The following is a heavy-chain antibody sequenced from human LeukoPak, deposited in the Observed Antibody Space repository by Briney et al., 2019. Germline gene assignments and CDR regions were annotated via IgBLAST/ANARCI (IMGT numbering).Heavy chain of an antibody. D-gene: IGHD6-19*01. CDR3: AKHVRTSVWFFDS. Sequence: GGSLRLSCAASGFTFSNYAFSWVRQAPGRGLEWVSLISWSSLTTEYADSVKGRFTVSRDNSKNTLSLQMNSLNADDTAVYYCAKHVRTSVWFFDSWGQGNLVTVSS. V-gene: IGHV3-23*01. CDR2: ISWSSLTT. CDR1: GFTFSNYA. J-gene: IGHJ4*02.